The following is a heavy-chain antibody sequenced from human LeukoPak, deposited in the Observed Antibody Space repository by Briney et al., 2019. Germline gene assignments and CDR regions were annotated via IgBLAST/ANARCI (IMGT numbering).Heavy chain of an antibody. Sequence: QPGRSLRLSCAASGFTFSSYGMHWVRQAPGKGLEWVAVISYDGSNKYYADSVKGRFTISRDNSKNTLYLQMNSLRAEDTAVYYCAKTRSPYSSSWYWFDYWGQGTLVTVSS. CDR3: AKTRSPYSSSWYWFDY. D-gene: IGHD6-13*01. J-gene: IGHJ4*02. CDR1: GFTFSSYG. V-gene: IGHV3-30*18. CDR2: ISYDGSNK.